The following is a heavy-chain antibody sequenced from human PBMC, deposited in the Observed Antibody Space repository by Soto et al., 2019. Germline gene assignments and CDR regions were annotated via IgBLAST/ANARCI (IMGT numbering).Heavy chain of an antibody. D-gene: IGHD5-18*01. Sequence: PSETLSLTCTVSGGSISSYYWSWIRQPPGKGLEWIGNIYYSGSTYYNPSLKSRVTISVDTSKNQFSLKLSSVTAADTAVYYCASDSYGSLGLDYWGQGTLVTVSS. V-gene: IGHV4-59*12. CDR2: IYYSGST. CDR1: GGSISSYY. CDR3: ASDSYGSLGLDY. J-gene: IGHJ4*02.